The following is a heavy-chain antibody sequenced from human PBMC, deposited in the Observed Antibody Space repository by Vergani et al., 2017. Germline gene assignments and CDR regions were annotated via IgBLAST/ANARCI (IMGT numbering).Heavy chain of an antibody. Sequence: EVQLVESGGGLVQPGGSLRLSCAASGFTLSTFWMTWVRQAPGKGLEWVANINQDGSEKYYVDSVKGRFTISRDNAKSSLYLQMNSLRVADTAVYYCARGHPVGSYWGQGTLVTVSS. CDR1: GFTLSTFW. V-gene: IGHV3-7*01. CDR2: INQDGSEK. CDR3: ARGHPVGSY. D-gene: IGHD1-26*01. J-gene: IGHJ4*02.